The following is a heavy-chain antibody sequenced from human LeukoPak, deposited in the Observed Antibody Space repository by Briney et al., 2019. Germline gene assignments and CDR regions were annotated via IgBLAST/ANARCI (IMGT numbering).Heavy chain of an antibody. CDR3: ARDRGYCSSTSCSTAFDI. V-gene: IGHV4-4*07. CDR2: IYTSGST. D-gene: IGHD2-2*01. J-gene: IGHJ3*02. CDR1: GGSISSYY. Sequence: SETLSLTCTVSGGSISSYYWSWIRQPAGKGLEWIGRIYTSGSTNYNPSLKSRVTMSVDTSKNQFSLKLGSVTAADTAVYYCARDRGYCSSTSCSTAFDIWGQGTMVTVSS.